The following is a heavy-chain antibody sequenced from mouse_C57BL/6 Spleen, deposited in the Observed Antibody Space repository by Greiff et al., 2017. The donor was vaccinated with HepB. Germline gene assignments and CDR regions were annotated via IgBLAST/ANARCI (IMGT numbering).Heavy chain of an antibody. CDR3: ARSLAAMDY. CDR1: GFTFTDYY. CDR2: IRNKANGYTT. V-gene: IGHV7-3*01. J-gene: IGHJ4*01. Sequence: VQLKQSGGGLVQPGGSLSLSCAASGFTFTDYYMSWVRQPPGKALEWLGFIRNKANGYTTEYSASVKGRFTISRDNSQSILYLQMNALRAEDSATYYCARSLAAMDYWGQGTSVTVSS.